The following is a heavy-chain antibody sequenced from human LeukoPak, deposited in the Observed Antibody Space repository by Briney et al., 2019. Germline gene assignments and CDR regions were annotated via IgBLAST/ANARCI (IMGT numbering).Heavy chain of an antibody. V-gene: IGHV3-30-3*01. Sequence: GGSLRLSCAASGFTFSSYAMHWVRQAPGKGLEWVAVISYDGSNKYYADSVKGRFTISRDNSKNTLYLQMNSLRAEDTAVYYCARDPADTYYYDSTNFDYWGQGTLVTVSS. CDR2: ISYDGSNK. J-gene: IGHJ4*02. CDR3: ARDPADTYYYDSTNFDY. CDR1: GFTFSSYA. D-gene: IGHD3-22*01.